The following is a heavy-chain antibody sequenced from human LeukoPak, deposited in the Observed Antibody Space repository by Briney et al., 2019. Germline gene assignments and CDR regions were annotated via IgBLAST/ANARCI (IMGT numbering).Heavy chain of an antibody. CDR3: AKNPDEGLVVVPAAPGFDI. V-gene: IGHV3-30*18. D-gene: IGHD2-2*01. Sequence: GRSLRLSCAASGFTFSSYGMHWVRQAPGKGLEWVAVISYDGSNKYYADSVKGRFTISRDNSKNMLYLQMNSLRAEDTAVYYCAKNPDEGLVVVPAAPGFDIWGQGTMVTVPS. J-gene: IGHJ3*02. CDR2: ISYDGSNK. CDR1: GFTFSSYG.